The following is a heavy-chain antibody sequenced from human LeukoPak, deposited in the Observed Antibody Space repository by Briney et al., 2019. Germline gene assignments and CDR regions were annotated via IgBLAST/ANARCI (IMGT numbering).Heavy chain of an antibody. CDR2: ISGSGGST. Sequence: GGSLRLSCAASGFTFSSYAMSWVRQAPGKGLEWVSAISGSGGSTYYADSVKGRFTISRDNSKNTLYLQMNSLRAEDTAVYYCAKASYCSSTSCYLVGRYFDYWGQGTLVTASS. V-gene: IGHV3-23*01. D-gene: IGHD2-2*01. J-gene: IGHJ4*02. CDR1: GFTFSSYA. CDR3: AKASYCSSTSCYLVGRYFDY.